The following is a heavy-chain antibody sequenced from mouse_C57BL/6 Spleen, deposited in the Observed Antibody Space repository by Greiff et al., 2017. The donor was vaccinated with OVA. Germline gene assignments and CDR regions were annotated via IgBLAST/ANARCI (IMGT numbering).Heavy chain of an antibody. CDR3: ARQKDSGYYAMDY. V-gene: IGHV2-6-1*01. J-gene: IGHJ4*01. CDR1: GFSLTSYG. Sequence: QVQLKESGPGLVAPSQSLSITCTVSGFSLTSYGVHWVRQPPGKGLEWLVVIWSDGSTTYNSALKSRLSISKDNSKSQIFLKMNSLQTDDTAMYYSARQKDSGYYAMDYWGQGTSVTVSS. CDR2: IWSDGST. D-gene: IGHD1-3*01.